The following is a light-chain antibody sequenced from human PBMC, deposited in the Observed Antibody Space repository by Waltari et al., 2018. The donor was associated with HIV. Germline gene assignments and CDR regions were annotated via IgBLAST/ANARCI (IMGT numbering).Light chain of an antibody. Sequence: DITLTQTPDSLPVSLGSRAAMNCRSSQSISYRSTQTASLAWYQQKPRQPPKFLRFWVSVRASGVPDRFTGSGSETDFTLTINSVQAEDVAVYFCQQYYDKPLTFGRGTKVEI. CDR2: WVS. CDR1: QSISYRSTQTAS. CDR3: QQYYDKPLT. V-gene: IGKV4-1*01. J-gene: IGKJ4*01.